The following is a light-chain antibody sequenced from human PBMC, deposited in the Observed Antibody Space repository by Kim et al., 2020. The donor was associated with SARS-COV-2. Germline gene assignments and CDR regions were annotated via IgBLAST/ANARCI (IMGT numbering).Light chain of an antibody. J-gene: IGLJ2*01. V-gene: IGLV1-44*01. CDR3: AAWDDSMNGVI. CDR2: SND. Sequence: GQRVTISCSGSRSKIGSNAVNWYQQLPGTAPKLLIYSNDHWPSGVPDRFSGSKSGTSASLAISGLQSEDEADYYCAAWDDSMNGVIFGGGTQLTVL. CDR1: RSKIGSNA.